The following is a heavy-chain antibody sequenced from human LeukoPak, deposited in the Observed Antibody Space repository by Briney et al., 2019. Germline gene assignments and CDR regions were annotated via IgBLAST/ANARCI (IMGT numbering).Heavy chain of an antibody. D-gene: IGHD6-13*01. CDR2: ISYDGSNK. V-gene: IGHV3-30*03. CDR1: GFTFSSYG. CDR3: ARWPDSSSPTDY. J-gene: IGHJ4*02. Sequence: GGSLRLSCAASGFTFSSYGMHWVRQAPGKGLEWVAVISYDGSNKYYADSVKGRFTISRDNSKNTLYLQMNSLRAEDTAVYYCARWPDSSSPTDYWGQGTLVTVSS.